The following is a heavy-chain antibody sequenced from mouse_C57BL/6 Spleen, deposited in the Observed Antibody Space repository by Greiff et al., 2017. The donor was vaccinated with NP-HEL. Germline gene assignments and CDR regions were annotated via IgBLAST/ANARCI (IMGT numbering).Heavy chain of an antibody. CDR2: INPNNGGT. Sequence: VQLQQSGPELVKPGASVKISCKASGYTFTDYYMNWVKQSHGKSLEWIGDINPNNGGTSYNQKFKGKATLTVDKSSSTAYMELRSLASEDSAVYYCARLEHYDYPLDYWGQGTALTVSS. D-gene: IGHD2-4*01. CDR1: GYTFTDYY. CDR3: ARLEHYDYPLDY. V-gene: IGHV1-26*01. J-gene: IGHJ2*01.